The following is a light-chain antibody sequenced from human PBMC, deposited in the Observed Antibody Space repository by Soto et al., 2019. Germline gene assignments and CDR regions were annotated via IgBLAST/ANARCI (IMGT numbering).Light chain of an antibody. Sequence: DIQMTQSPSSLSASVGDRVTITCQASRDIHSDLNWYKQRPGTATELLIYDVSNLEAGVPSRFSGSVSGTDFTLTIGSLQPEDIATDYCQQYESLPLTFGGGTKLEIK. CDR2: DVS. V-gene: IGKV1-33*01. CDR3: QQYESLPLT. CDR1: RDIHSD. J-gene: IGKJ4*01.